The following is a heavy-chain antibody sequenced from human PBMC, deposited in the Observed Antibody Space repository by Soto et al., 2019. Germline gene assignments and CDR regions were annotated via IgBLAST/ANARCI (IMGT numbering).Heavy chain of an antibody. Sequence: GGSLRLSCAASGFTFSSYDMHWVRQATGKGLEWVSAIGTAGDTYYPGSVKGRFTISRENAKNSLYLQMNSLRAGDTAVYYCARGGDWLLLDYWGQGTLVTVSS. CDR1: GFTFSSYD. V-gene: IGHV3-13*01. CDR3: ARGGDWLLLDY. J-gene: IGHJ4*02. D-gene: IGHD3-9*01. CDR2: IGTAGDT.